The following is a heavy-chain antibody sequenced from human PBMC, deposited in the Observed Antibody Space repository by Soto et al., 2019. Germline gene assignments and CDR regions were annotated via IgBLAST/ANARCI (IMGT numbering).Heavy chain of an antibody. CDR2: ISSSSSNI. CDR3: ARDWSLDNRYCRWFDP. D-gene: IGHD3-3*01. Sequence: VQLVESGGGLVQPGGSLRLSGVSSGFTLSGYAMNWVRQAPGKGLEWVSYISSSSSNIQYAGSVKGRFTIPRDNAKNSLHLQINSLRDEDTAVYYCARDWSLDNRYCRWFDPWGQGTLVTVSS. V-gene: IGHV3-48*02. CDR1: GFTLSGYA. J-gene: IGHJ5*02.